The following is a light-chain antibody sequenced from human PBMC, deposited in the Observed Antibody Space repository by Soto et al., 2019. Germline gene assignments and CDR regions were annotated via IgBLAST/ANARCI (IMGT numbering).Light chain of an antibody. CDR2: VAS. CDR1: QSISRY. CDR3: QQSYGTPIT. J-gene: IGKJ5*01. V-gene: IGKV1-39*01. Sequence: DIQMTQYPSSPSASVGDRVTITCRASQSISRYLNWYQQKPGKAPNLLIYVASSLPSEVPSRFSGSGSGTDFTLTITSLQPEDFATYYCQQSYGTPITFGQGTRLEIK.